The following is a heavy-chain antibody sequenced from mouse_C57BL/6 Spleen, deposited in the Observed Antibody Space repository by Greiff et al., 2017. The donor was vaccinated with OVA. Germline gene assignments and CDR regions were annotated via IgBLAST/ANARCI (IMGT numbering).Heavy chain of an antibody. CDR1: GYTFTSYW. CDR2: INPSNGGT. Sequence: VQLQQSGTELVKPGASVKLSCKASGYTFTSYWMHWVKQRPGQGLEWIGNINPSNGGTNYNEKFKSKATLTVDKSSSTAYMQLSSLTSEDSAVYYCARSTTVVAPYYYAMDYWGQGTSVTVSS. CDR3: ARSTTVVAPYYYAMDY. J-gene: IGHJ4*01. D-gene: IGHD1-1*01. V-gene: IGHV1-53*01.